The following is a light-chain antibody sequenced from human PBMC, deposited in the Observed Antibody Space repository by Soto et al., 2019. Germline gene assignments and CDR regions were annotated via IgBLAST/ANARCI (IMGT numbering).Light chain of an antibody. J-gene: IGKJ1*01. CDR3: LQDHDDSWT. CDR1: RGISSY. V-gene: IGKV1D-8*03. CDR2: AAS. Sequence: VIWMTQSPSLLSASTGDRVTISCRMSRGISSYLAWYQQKPGKAPTLLIYAASNLQSGVPSRFRGSRSGTEFTLTVSSLQPEDFATYYCLQDHDDSWTFGQGTKVDIK.